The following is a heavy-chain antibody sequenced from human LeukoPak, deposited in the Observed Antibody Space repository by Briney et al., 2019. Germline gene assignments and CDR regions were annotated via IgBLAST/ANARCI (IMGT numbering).Heavy chain of an antibody. D-gene: IGHD3-22*01. CDR3: ARDHYDSSGFDAFDI. CDR2: ISGSGGST. V-gene: IGHV3-23*01. CDR1: GFTFSSSA. J-gene: IGHJ3*02. Sequence: PGGSLRLSCAASGFTFSSSAMNWVRQAPGKGLEWVSTISGSGGSTYYADSVQGRFTISRDNSKNTLYLQMNSPRAEDTAVYYCARDHYDSSGFDAFDIWGQGTMVTVSS.